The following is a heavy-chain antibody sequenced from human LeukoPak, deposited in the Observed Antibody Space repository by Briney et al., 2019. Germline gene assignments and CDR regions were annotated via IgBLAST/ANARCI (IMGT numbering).Heavy chain of an antibody. V-gene: IGHV3-13*01. J-gene: IGHJ5*02. CDR2: IDIPGNT. CDR3: ARAVAGTHWFDP. D-gene: IGHD6-19*01. CDR1: GFTLSTYD. Sequence: PGGSLRLSRAASGFTLSTYDMHWVRQPPGKGLEWVSGIDIPGNTYYPDSVKGRFTMSRESAKNSLYLQMNSLRAGDTAVYYCARAVAGTHWFDPWGQGTLVTVSS.